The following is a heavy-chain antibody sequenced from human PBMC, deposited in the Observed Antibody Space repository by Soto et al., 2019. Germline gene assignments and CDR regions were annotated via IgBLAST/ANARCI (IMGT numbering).Heavy chain of an antibody. J-gene: IGHJ4*02. CDR1: GGSISSGGYY. V-gene: IGHV4-31*03. D-gene: IGHD3-10*01. Sequence: QVQLQESGPGLVKPSQTLSLTCTVSGGSISSGGYYWSWIRQHPGKGLEWIGYIYYSGSTYYNPSTQRRVTISVDTSKNQFSLKLSSVTAADTAVYYCATYGSGTYKPTTFDYWGQGTLVTVSS. CDR3: ATYGSGTYKPTTFDY. CDR2: IYYSGST.